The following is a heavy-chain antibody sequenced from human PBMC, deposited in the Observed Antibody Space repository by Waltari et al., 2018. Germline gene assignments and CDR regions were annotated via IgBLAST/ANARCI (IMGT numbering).Heavy chain of an antibody. Sequence: QVQLVQSGSELKKPGASVKVSCKASGYTFTSYAMNWVRQAPGQGLEWMGWINTNTGNPTYDQGVTGRVFCSLDTAVSTAYLQISSLKAEDTAVYYCARGSTVTDLDYWGQGTLVTVSS. D-gene: IGHD4-17*01. CDR1: GYTFTSYA. V-gene: IGHV7-4-1*02. CDR3: ARGSTVTDLDY. CDR2: INTNTGNP. J-gene: IGHJ4*02.